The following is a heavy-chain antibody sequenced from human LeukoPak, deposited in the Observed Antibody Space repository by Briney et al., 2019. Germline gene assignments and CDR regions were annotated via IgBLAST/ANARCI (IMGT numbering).Heavy chain of an antibody. V-gene: IGHV4-34*01. Sequence: SETLSLTCAVYGGSFSGYYWSWIRQPPGKGLEWIGEINHSGSTNYNPSLKSRVTISVDTSKNQFSLKLSSVTAADTAVYYCASLNTYYYDSSGYLNWGQGTLVTVSS. CDR1: GGSFSGYY. D-gene: IGHD3-22*01. CDR2: INHSGST. CDR3: ASLNTYYYDSSGYLN. J-gene: IGHJ4*02.